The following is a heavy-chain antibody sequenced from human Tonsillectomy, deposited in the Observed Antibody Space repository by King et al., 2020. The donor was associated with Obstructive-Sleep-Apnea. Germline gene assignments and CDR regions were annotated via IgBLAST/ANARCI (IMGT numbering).Heavy chain of an antibody. CDR1: GFTFSNYG. CDR3: ARGSYSSGWEGDY. V-gene: IGHV3-30*02. J-gene: IGHJ4*02. D-gene: IGHD6-19*01. Sequence: QLVQSGGGVVQPGRSLRLSCAASGFTFSNYGMHWVRQAPGKGLEWVAFIRYDGSNKYYGDSVKGRFTISRDNSKNTQYLQMNSLRPEDTAVYYCARGSYSSGWEGDYGGQGTLVIVSS. CDR2: IRYDGSNK.